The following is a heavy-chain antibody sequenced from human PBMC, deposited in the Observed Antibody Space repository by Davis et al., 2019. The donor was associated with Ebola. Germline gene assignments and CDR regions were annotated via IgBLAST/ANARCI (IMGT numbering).Heavy chain of an antibody. V-gene: IGHV3-74*01. CDR3: ARDQGYCSGGSCSVYGMDV. Sequence: GESLKISCAASGFTFSSYAMHWVRQAPGKGLEWVSRINSDGSSTSYADSVKGRFIISRDNSKNTLYLQMNSLRAEDTAVYYCARDQGYCSGGSCSVYGMDVWGQGTTVTVSS. CDR2: INSDGSST. D-gene: IGHD2-15*01. J-gene: IGHJ6*02. CDR1: GFTFSSYA.